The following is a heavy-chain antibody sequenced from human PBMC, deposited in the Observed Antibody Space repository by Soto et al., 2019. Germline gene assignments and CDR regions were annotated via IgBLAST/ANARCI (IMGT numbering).Heavy chain of an antibody. CDR2: ISVSGGST. J-gene: IGHJ4*02. D-gene: IGHD2-21*02. CDR1: GFTFSSYA. V-gene: IGHV3-23*01. Sequence: GGSLRLSCAASGFTFSSYAMSWVRQAPGKGLEWVSAISVSGGSTYYADSVKGRFTISRDNSKNTLYLQMNSLRAEDTAVYYCAKVSGGNSGRSYWGQGTLVTVSS. CDR3: AKVSGGNSGRSY.